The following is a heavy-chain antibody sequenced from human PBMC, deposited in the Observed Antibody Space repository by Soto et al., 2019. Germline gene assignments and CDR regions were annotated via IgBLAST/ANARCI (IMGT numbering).Heavy chain of an antibody. Sequence: QVQLMESGPGLVRPSQTLSLTCTDSGGSINTAGDSWNWMRHRPGEGLEWIGSIHSSGSIYYTLCLKGRVQVSADTSKTQFSLRLDSVTAADTAVYYCVSGKRGPWYFDLWGRGTLVAVSS. CDR1: GGSINTAGDS. J-gene: IGHJ2*01. V-gene: IGHV4-31*03. CDR3: VSGKRGPWYFDL. CDR2: IHSSGSI. D-gene: IGHD1-26*01.